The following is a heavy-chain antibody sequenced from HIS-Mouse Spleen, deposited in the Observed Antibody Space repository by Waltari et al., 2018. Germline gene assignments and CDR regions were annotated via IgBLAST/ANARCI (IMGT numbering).Heavy chain of an antibody. CDR1: GRPIRSRSYH. D-gene: IGHD6-13*01. Sequence: QLQLPESGPGLVKPSETLSLPRTVSGRPIRSRSYHWCWIRHPPGWGLEWIGSIYYSGSTYYNPSLKSRVTISVDTSKNQFSLKLSSVTAADTAVYYCAREIPYSSSWYDWYFDLWGRGTLVTVSS. CDR2: IYYSGST. CDR3: AREIPYSSSWYDWYFDL. J-gene: IGHJ2*01. V-gene: IGHV4-39*07.